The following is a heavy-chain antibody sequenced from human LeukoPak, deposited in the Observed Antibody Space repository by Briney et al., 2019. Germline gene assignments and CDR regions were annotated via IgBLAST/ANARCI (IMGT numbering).Heavy chain of an antibody. CDR3: ATYYAGRGGSGY. D-gene: IGHD3-10*01. CDR2: SDST. Sequence: PSETLSLTCTVSGASIISGAYHWSWIREPPGKGLEWIGNSDSTNYDPSLNSRVTISVDTSKNQFSLRLSSVTAADTAVYFCATYYAGRGGSGYWGQGTLVTVSS. V-gene: IGHV4-30-4*01. J-gene: IGHJ4*02. CDR1: GASIISGAYH.